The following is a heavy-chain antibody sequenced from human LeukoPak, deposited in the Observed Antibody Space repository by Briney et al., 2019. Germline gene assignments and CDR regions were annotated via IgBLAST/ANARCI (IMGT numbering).Heavy chain of an antibody. CDR1: GFIFSSYV. J-gene: IGHJ4*02. D-gene: IGHD2-8*01. Sequence: PGRSLRLSCTASGFIFSSYVMHWVRQAPGQGLEWVALVWYDGTAKHYADSVKGRFSISRDNSKNTLFLQMNSLTDEDTAVYYCARELANHPELGVDYWGQGTLVTVSS. CDR2: VWYDGTAK. CDR3: ARELANHPELGVDY. V-gene: IGHV3-33*01.